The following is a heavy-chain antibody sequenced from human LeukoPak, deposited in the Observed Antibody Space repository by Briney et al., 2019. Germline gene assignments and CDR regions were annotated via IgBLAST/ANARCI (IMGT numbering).Heavy chain of an antibody. Sequence: SETLSLTCSVSGGSMNSYYWSWIRQSPGKGLEWIGYIYYSGSTNYNPSLKSRVTISVDTSKNQYSLKLSSVTAADTAVYYCARHVWLQPFDYWGQGTLVTVSS. J-gene: IGHJ4*02. CDR2: IYYSGST. V-gene: IGHV4-59*08. CDR3: ARHVWLQPFDY. CDR1: GGSMNSYY. D-gene: IGHD3-9*01.